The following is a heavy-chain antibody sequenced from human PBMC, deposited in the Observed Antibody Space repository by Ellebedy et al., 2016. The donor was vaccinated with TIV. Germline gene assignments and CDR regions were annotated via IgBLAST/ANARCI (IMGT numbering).Heavy chain of an antibody. V-gene: IGHV1-46*01. CDR2: INPSGGST. J-gene: IGHJ6*02. CDR1: GYTFTNYY. CDR3: ASGRTTISTWHYYGLDV. D-gene: IGHD4-11*01. Sequence: AASVKVSCKASGYTFTNYYMHWVRQAPGQGLEWMGIINPSGGSTSHAQKFQGRVTITADESTSTAYMELSSLRSEDTAVYYCASGRTTISTWHYYGLDVWGQGTTVTVSS.